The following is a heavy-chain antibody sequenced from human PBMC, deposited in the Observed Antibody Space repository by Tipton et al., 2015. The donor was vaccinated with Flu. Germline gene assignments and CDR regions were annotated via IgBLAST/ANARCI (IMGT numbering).Heavy chain of an antibody. Sequence: LRLSCTVSGGSISSSSYYWGWIRQPPGKGLEWIGSIYYSGSTYYNPSLTSRVTISVDTSKNQFSLKLSSVTAADTAVYYCARATTVVTPYYFDYWGQGTLVTVSS. CDR2: IYYSGST. CDR3: ARATTVVTPYYFDY. D-gene: IGHD4-23*01. V-gene: IGHV4-39*07. J-gene: IGHJ4*02. CDR1: GGSISSSSYY.